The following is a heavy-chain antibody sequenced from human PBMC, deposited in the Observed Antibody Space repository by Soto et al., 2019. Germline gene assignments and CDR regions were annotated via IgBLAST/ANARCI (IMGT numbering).Heavy chain of an antibody. CDR1: GFTFSSYS. J-gene: IGHJ2*01. D-gene: IGHD7-27*01. V-gene: IGHV3-48*04. CDR2: ISSSSSTI. Sequence: GGSLRLSCAASGFTFSSYSMNWVRQAPGKGLEWVSYISSSSSTIYYADSVKGRFTISRDNAKNSLYLQMNSLRAEDTAVYYWASTPHSNWGSYWYFDLWGRGTLVTVSS. CDR3: ASTPHSNWGSYWYFDL.